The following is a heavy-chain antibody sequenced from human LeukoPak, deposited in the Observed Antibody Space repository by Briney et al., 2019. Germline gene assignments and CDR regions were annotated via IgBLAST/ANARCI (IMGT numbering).Heavy chain of an antibody. CDR2: ISAYNGNT. Sequence: GASVKVSCKASGYTFTSYGISWVRQAPGQGLEWMGWISAYNGNTNYAQKLQGRVTMTTDTSTSTAYMELRSLRSGDTAVYYCARVIWYSSSWYGDYWGQGTLVTVSS. CDR3: ARVIWYSSSWYGDY. J-gene: IGHJ4*02. CDR1: GYTFTSYG. V-gene: IGHV1-18*04. D-gene: IGHD6-13*01.